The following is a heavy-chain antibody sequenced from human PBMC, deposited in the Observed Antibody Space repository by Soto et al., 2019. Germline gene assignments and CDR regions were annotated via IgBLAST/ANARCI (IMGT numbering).Heavy chain of an antibody. V-gene: IGHV3-9*01. D-gene: IGHD2-2*01. CDR2: ISWNSGSI. Sequence: EVQLVESGGGLVQPGRSLRLSCAASGFTFDDYAMHWVRQAPGKGLEWVSGISWNSGSIGYADSVKGRFTISRDNAKNSLYLQMNSLRAEDTSLYYCVKDIGWSSSTSFDYWGQGTLVTVSS. CDR1: GFTFDDYA. J-gene: IGHJ4*02. CDR3: VKDIGWSSSTSFDY.